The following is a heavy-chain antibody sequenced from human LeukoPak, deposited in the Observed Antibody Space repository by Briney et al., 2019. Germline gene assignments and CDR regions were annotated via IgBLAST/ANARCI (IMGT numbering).Heavy chain of an antibody. Sequence: GESLKISCKSPGYSFTSYWIGWVRQMPGKGLEWMGIFYPGNSDTRYSPSFQGQVTISADKSISTAYLQWSSLKASDTAMYYCARRDYYDSSGYADAFDIWGQGTMVTVSS. CDR1: GYSFTSYW. CDR2: FYPGNSDT. V-gene: IGHV5-51*01. D-gene: IGHD3-22*01. J-gene: IGHJ3*02. CDR3: ARRDYYDSSGYADAFDI.